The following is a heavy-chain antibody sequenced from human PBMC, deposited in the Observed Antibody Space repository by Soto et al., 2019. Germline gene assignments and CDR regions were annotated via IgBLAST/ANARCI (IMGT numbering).Heavy chain of an antibody. CDR3: AVGIAVARGYFDL. D-gene: IGHD6-19*01. CDR1: GFRFSSYS. V-gene: IGHV3-48*04. J-gene: IGHJ2*01. CDR2: IDHSSSSV. Sequence: EVQLVESGGGLVQPGGSLRLSCAASGFRFSSYSMNWVRQAPGKGPEWVSYIDHSSSSVRYVDSVEGRFTISRDNAKDSRSLQMNSLRVEDTAMYYCAVGIAVARGYFDLWGRGTLVTVSS.